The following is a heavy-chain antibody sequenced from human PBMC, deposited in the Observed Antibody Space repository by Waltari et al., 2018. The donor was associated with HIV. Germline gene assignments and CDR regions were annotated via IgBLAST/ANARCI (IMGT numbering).Heavy chain of an antibody. CDR1: GHTCNGHY. CDR3: AREGAGMTTMIYYYCGMDS. Sequence: QPVQSGAEVTKPRASVKVSCTASGHTCNGHYIHWLRQAPGQGREWMGRINPNSGGTNYAHRFQGRVTMTRDTSISTAYMELSRLRSDDTAVYYCAREGAGMTTMIYYYCGMDSWGQGTTVTVSS. J-gene: IGHJ6*02. CDR2: INPNSGGT. D-gene: IGHD4-4*01. V-gene: IGHV1-2*06.